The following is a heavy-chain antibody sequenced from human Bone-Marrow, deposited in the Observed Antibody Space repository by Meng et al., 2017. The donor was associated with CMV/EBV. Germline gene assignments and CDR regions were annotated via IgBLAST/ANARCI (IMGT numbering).Heavy chain of an antibody. CDR3: ARAGRDYYDSTYDY. Sequence: GESLKISCAASGFTFSSYDMHWVRQATGKGLEWVSAIGTAGDTYYPGSVKGRFTISRENAKNSLYLQMNSLRAGDTAVYYCARAGRDYYDSTYDYWGQGTLVTVSS. J-gene: IGHJ4*02. CDR2: IGTAGDT. D-gene: IGHD3-22*01. CDR1: GFTFSSYD. V-gene: IGHV3-13*01.